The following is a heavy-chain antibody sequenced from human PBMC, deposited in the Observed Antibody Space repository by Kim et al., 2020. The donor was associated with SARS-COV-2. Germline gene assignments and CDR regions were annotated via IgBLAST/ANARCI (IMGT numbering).Heavy chain of an antibody. D-gene: IGHD4-17*01. Sequence: ASVKVSCKASGYTFTSYLIHWARQAPGQGLEWMGVINPSGDYTTYAQQFQGRVIMTRDMSTSTVYMELSSLRSEDTAVYYCARRGPNYGDHIDYWGQGTLVTVSS. J-gene: IGHJ4*02. CDR2: INPSGDYT. V-gene: IGHV1-46*03. CDR3: ARRGPNYGDHIDY. CDR1: GYTFTSYL.